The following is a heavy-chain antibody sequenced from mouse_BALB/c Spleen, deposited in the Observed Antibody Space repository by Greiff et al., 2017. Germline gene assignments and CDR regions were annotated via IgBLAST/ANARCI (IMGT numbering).Heavy chain of an antibody. CDR3: AIYYDSSWFAY. D-gene: IGHD2-4*01. CDR1: GFSLTGYG. J-gene: IGHJ3*01. V-gene: IGHV2-6-7*01. Sequence: VQLQQSGPGLVAPSQSLSITCTVSGFSLTGYGVNWVRQPPGKGLEWLGMIWGDGSTDYNSALKSRLSISKDNSKSQVFLKMNSLQTDDTARYYCAIYYDSSWFAYWGQGTLVTVSA. CDR2: IWGDGST.